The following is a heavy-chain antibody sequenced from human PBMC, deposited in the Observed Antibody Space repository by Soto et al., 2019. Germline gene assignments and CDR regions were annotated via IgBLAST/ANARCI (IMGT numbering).Heavy chain of an antibody. D-gene: IGHD1-1*01. Sequence: GGSLRFSCAASGFTFSSYAMNWVRQAPGKGLEWVSVISGSVGSTYYADSVKGRFTISRDNSKNTLYLQMNSLRAEDTAVYYCAKRATGTYFDYWGQGTLVTVSS. CDR1: GFTFSSYA. J-gene: IGHJ4*02. CDR3: AKRATGTYFDY. CDR2: ISGSVGST. V-gene: IGHV3-23*01.